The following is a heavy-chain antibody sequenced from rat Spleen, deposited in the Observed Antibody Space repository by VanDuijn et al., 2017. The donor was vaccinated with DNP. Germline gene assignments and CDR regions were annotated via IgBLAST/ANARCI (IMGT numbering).Heavy chain of an antibody. CDR3: VGRPPPTRGPFDY. D-gene: IGHD1-4*01. V-gene: IGHV5-31*01. J-gene: IGHJ4*01. CDR1: GFIFSNYW. CDR2: ISYDGSDT. Sequence: EVQLVESGGGPVQPGRSLKLSCVASGFIFSNYWMTWIRQAPGKGLEWVASISYDGSDTYYRDSMKGRFTISRDNAKSTLYLQMNSLRSEDTATYFCVGRPPPTRGPFDYWGQGASVTVSS.